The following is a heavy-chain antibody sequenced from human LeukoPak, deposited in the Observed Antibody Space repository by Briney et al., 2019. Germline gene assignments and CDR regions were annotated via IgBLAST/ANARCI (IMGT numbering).Heavy chain of an antibody. V-gene: IGHV4-59*01. CDR1: GGSISSYY. J-gene: IGHJ4*02. CDR2: IYYSGST. Sequence: SETLSLTCTVSGGSISSYYWSWIRQPPGKGLEWIGYIYYSGSTNYKPSLKSRVTISVDTSKNQFSLKLSSVTAADTAVYYCFRQKTEYEILTGWDYWGQGTLVTVSS. CDR3: FRQKTEYEILTGWDY. D-gene: IGHD3-9*01.